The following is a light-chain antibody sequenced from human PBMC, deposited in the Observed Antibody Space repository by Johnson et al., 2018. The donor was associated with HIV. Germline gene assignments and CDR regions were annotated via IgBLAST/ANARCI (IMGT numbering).Light chain of an antibody. V-gene: IGLV1-51*01. CDR1: SSNIGNNY. Sequence: QPVLTQPPSVSAAPGQKVTISCSGSSSNIGNNYVSWYQQLPGTAPKLLIYYNNKRPSGIPDRFSGSKSGTSATLGITGLQTGDEADYYCGTWDSSLSDPNYVCGTGTKVSVL. CDR3: GTWDSSLSDPNYV. J-gene: IGLJ1*01. CDR2: YNN.